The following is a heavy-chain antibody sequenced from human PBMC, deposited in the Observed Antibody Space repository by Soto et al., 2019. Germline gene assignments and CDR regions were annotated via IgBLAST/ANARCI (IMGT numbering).Heavy chain of an antibody. CDR1: GDSVSSNSAA. CDR2: TYYRSKWYN. Sequence: SQPLSLTCAISGDSVSSNSAAWNWIRQSPSRGLEWLGRTYYRSKWYNNYAVSVKSRITINPDTSMNQFSLQLNFVTPEDTALYYCARGKVRGAAAGNWFDPWGQGTLVTVSS. D-gene: IGHD3-10*01. CDR3: ARGKVRGAAAGNWFDP. V-gene: IGHV6-1*01. J-gene: IGHJ5*02.